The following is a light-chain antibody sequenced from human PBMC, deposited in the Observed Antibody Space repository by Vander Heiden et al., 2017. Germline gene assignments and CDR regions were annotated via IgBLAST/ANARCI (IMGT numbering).Light chain of an antibody. Sequence: QSALTQPRSVSGSPGQSVTISCTGTSSDVCAYNYVFWYQQHPGKAPKVMIYDVSKRPSGVPDRFSGSKSGNTASLTISGLQAEDEADYYCCSYAGSNRVFGGGTKLTVL. CDR3: CSYAGSNRV. CDR2: DVS. V-gene: IGLV2-11*01. CDR1: SSDVCAYNY. J-gene: IGLJ2*01.